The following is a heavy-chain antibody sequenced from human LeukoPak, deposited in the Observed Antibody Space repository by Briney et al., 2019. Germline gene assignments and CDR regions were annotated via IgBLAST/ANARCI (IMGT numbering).Heavy chain of an antibody. CDR2: IKKKIDGRTT. V-gene: IGHV3-15*07. Sequence: PGGSLRLSCVAPSFVFNNAFMNWVRQRPGKGLEWVGRIKKKIDGRTTDFAAPVKGRFTISKDESKNTSYLHMNSLKIEDTAVYYCTTGLHYYYDFWGQGVPVTVSS. J-gene: IGHJ4*02. CDR1: SFVFNNAF. D-gene: IGHD4-11*01. CDR3: TTGLHYYYDF.